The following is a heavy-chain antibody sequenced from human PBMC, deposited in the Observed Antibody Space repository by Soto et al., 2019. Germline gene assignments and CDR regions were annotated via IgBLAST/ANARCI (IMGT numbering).Heavy chain of an antibody. D-gene: IGHD6-19*01. CDR2: TRQDGGQS. Sequence: VQLVESGGGLVQPGGSLRLSCEASGFTLSSYWMSCIRQAPGKGLEWVANTRQDGGQSYLVDSVQGRFTISRDNAKNSVYLQMNSLRAEDTAVYYCGRDGSTGWHFDSWGQGTLVTVSS. CDR3: GRDGSTGWHFDS. V-gene: IGHV3-7*01. J-gene: IGHJ4*02. CDR1: GFTLSSYW.